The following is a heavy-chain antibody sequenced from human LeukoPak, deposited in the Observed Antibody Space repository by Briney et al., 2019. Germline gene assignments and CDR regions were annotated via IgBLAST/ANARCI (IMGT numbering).Heavy chain of an antibody. Sequence: ASVKVSFKASGYTFTSYGISWVRQPPGKGLERMGWISSYNGNTNYAQKLQGRVTMTTDTSTSTAYMELRSLRSDDTAVYYCAREGGVLAVAVGPNYFDYWGQGTLVTVSS. D-gene: IGHD6-19*01. J-gene: IGHJ4*02. CDR2: ISSYNGNT. CDR3: AREGGVLAVAVGPNYFDY. CDR1: GYTFTSYG. V-gene: IGHV1-18*01.